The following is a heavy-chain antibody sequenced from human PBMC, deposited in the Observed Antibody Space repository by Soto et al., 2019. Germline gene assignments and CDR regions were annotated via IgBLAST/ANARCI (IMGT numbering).Heavy chain of an antibody. D-gene: IGHD6-25*01. J-gene: IGHJ3*01. Sequence: EVQLVESGGGFVKPGGSLRLSCAASGFTFTSAWMNWVRQAPGKGLEWVARIVSRSDGGAIDYAAPVRGRFTNSRDDSKNTLYLQMNSLKVEDTGIYFCTTATKLNAGGQVSGAFDVWGQGTMVTASS. CDR2: IVSRSDGGAI. V-gene: IGHV3-15*07. CDR3: TTATKLNAGGQVSGAFDV. CDR1: GFTFTSAW.